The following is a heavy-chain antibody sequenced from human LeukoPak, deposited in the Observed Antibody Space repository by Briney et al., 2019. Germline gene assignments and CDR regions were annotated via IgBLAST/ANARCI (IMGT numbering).Heavy chain of an antibody. CDR1: GGTFSSYA. CDR3: ARGGAVAGFDY. V-gene: IGHV1-69*13. CDR2: IIPIFGTA. J-gene: IGHJ4*02. Sequence: GASVKVSCKASGGTFSSYAISWVRQAPGQGLERMGGIIPIFGTANYAQKFQGRVTITADESTSTAYMELSSLRSEDTAVYYCARGGAVAGFDYWGQGTLVTVSS. D-gene: IGHD6-19*01.